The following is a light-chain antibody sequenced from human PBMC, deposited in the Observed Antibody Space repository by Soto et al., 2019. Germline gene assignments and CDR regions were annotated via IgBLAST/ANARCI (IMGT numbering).Light chain of an antibody. Sequence: EIELTQSPAILSLSPGERATLSCRASQSVSTYLAWYQQKPGQAPRLLIYDTFNRATGIPARFSGSGSGTDFTLTISSLEPEDLAVYYCEQRNDGPWTSGQGTKVEI. V-gene: IGKV3-11*01. CDR1: QSVSTY. CDR2: DTF. CDR3: EQRNDGPWT. J-gene: IGKJ1*01.